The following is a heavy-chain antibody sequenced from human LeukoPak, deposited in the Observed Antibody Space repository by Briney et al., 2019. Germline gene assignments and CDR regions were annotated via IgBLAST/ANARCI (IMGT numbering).Heavy chain of an antibody. J-gene: IGHJ4*02. CDR2: ISWNSGSI. D-gene: IGHD5-12*01. CDR3: AKDRSGYSGYARGFD. V-gene: IGHV3-9*01. Sequence: GGSLRLSCAASGFTFDDYAVHWVRQAPGKGLEWVSGISWNSGSIGYADSVKGRFTISRDNAKNSLYLQMNSLRAEDTALYYCAKDRSGYSGYARGFDWGQGTLVTVSS. CDR1: GFTFDDYA.